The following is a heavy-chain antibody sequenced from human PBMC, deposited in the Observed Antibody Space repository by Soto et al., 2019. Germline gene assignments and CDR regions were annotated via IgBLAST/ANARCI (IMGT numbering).Heavy chain of an antibody. Sequence: QVQLVESGGGVVQPGRSLRLSCAASGFTFSSYGMHWVRQAPGEGLEWVAVIWYDGSNKYYADSVKGRFTISRDNSKNTLYLQMNSLRAEDTAVYYCARDGSVGWFDPWGQGTLVTVSS. CDR1: GFTFSSYG. CDR3: ARDGSVGWFDP. V-gene: IGHV3-33*01. D-gene: IGHD1-26*01. J-gene: IGHJ5*02. CDR2: IWYDGSNK.